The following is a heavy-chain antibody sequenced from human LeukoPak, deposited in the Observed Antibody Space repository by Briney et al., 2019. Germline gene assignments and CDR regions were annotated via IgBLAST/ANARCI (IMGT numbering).Heavy chain of an antibody. CDR1: GGSISSYY. CDR3: ARAQGYSTGFDY. CDR2: IYYSGST. D-gene: IGHD6-19*01. J-gene: IGHJ4*02. Sequence: PSETLSLTCTVSGGSISSYYWSWVRQPPGKGLEWIGYIYYSGSTNYNPSLKSRVTISVDTSKNQFSLKLSSVTAADTAVYYCARAQGYSTGFDYWGQGTLVTVSS. V-gene: IGHV4-59*01.